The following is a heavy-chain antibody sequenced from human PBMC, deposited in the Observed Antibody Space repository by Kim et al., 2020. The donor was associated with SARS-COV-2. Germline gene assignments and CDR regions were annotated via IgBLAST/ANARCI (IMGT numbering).Heavy chain of an antibody. Sequence: ASVKVSCKASGYTFTSYGISWVRQAPGQGLEWMGWISAYNGNTNYAQKLQGRVTMTTDTSTSTAYMELRSLRSDDTAVYYCARVVTTVTTKVYYYYMDVWGKGTTVTVSS. CDR1: GYTFTSYG. J-gene: IGHJ6*03. D-gene: IGHD4-17*01. V-gene: IGHV1-18*01. CDR3: ARVVTTVTTKVYYYYMDV. CDR2: ISAYNGNT.